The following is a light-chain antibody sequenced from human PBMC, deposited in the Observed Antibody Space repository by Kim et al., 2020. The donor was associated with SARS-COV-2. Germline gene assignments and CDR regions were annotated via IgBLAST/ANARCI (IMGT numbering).Light chain of an antibody. CDR2: LEGSGSY. Sequence: QPVLTQSSSASASLGSSVKLTCTLSSGHSSYIIAWHQQQPGKAPRYLMKLEGSGSYNKGSGVPDRFSGSSSGADRYLTISNLQSEDEADYYCETWDSNPRWVFGGGTQLTVL. J-gene: IGLJ3*02. CDR1: SGHSSYI. CDR3: ETWDSNPRWV. V-gene: IGLV4-60*03.